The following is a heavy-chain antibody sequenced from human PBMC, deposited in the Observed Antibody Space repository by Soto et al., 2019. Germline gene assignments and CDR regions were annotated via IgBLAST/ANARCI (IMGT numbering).Heavy chain of an antibody. J-gene: IGHJ5*02. CDR1: GSPITSGGYS. CDR3: ARTMTTSGWFDP. D-gene: IGHD4-17*01. Sequence: SETLSLTCAVSGSPITSGGYSWSLVRQPPGKGLEWIGYIYHSGGTYYNPSLKSRVTLSIDRTKKQFYLKLKSVTAADTAVYFCARTMTTSGWFDPWGQGTLVTVSS. CDR2: IYHSGGT. V-gene: IGHV4-30-2*01.